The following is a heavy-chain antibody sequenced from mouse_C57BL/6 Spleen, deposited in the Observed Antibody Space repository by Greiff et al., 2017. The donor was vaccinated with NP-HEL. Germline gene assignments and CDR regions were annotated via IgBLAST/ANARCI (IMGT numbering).Heavy chain of an antibody. V-gene: IGHV1-81*01. Sequence: VQLQQSGAELARPGASVKLSCKASGYTFTSYGISWVKQRTGQGLEWIGEIYPRSGNTYYNEKFKGKATLTADKYSSTAYMELRSLTSGASAVYFCARVSSSGYGYFDYWGQGTTLTVSS. CDR2: IYPRSGNT. CDR3: ARVSSSGYGYFDY. J-gene: IGHJ2*01. D-gene: IGHD3-2*02. CDR1: GYTFTSYG.